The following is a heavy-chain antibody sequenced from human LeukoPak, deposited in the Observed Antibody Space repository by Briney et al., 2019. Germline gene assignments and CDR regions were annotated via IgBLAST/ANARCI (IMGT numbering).Heavy chain of an antibody. J-gene: IGHJ4*02. CDR1: GFTFNTYT. CDR3: ARGAYYYED. CDR2: ISGSSGII. D-gene: IGHD3-22*01. Sequence: GGSPRLSYAASGFTFNTYTMNWVRQAPGKGLEWVSYISGSSGIIDYADSVRGRFTISRDNAKNSLYLQMNSLRAEDTAVYYCARGAYYYEDWGQGTLVTVSS. V-gene: IGHV3-48*01.